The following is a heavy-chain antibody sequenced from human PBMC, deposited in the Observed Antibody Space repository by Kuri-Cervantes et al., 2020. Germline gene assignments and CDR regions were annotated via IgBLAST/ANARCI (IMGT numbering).Heavy chain of an antibody. Sequence: SVKVSCKASGFTFTSSAMQWVRQARGQRLEWIGWIVVGSGNTNYAQKFQERVTITRDMSTSTAYMELSSLRSEDTAVYYCAADHPSWGSGWYFGFAWGQGTLVTVSS. V-gene: IGHV1-58*02. CDR2: IVVGSGNT. CDR1: GFTFTSSA. J-gene: IGHJ5*02. D-gene: IGHD6-19*01. CDR3: AADHPSWGSGWYFGFA.